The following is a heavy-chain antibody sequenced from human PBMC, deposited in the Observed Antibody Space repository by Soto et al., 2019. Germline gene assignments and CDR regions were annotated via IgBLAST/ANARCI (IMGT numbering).Heavy chain of an antibody. CDR3: AKEGYYDFWSGYDYYGMDV. CDR1: GFTFSSYA. CDR2: ISGSGGST. V-gene: IGHV3-23*01. Sequence: GGSLRLSCAASGFTFSSYAMSWVRQAPGKGLEWVSAISGSGGSTYYADSVKGRFTISRDNSKNTLYLQMNSLRAEDTAVYYCAKEGYYDFWSGYDYYGMDVWGQGTTVTVSS. J-gene: IGHJ6*02. D-gene: IGHD3-3*01.